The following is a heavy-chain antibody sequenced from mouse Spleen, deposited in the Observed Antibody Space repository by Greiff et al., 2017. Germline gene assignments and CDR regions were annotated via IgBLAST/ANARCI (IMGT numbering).Heavy chain of an antibody. J-gene: IGHJ3*01. V-gene: IGHV5-4*02. CDR1: GFTFSDYY. CDR2: ISDGGSYT. CDR3: ARVYDYWFAY. D-gene: IGHD2-4*01. Sequence: EVKVVESGGGLVKPGGSLKLSCAASGFTFSDYYMYWVRQTPEKRLEWVATISDGGSYTYYPDSVKGRFTISRDNAKNNLYLQMSSLKSEDTAMYYCARVYDYWFAYWGQGTLVTVSA.